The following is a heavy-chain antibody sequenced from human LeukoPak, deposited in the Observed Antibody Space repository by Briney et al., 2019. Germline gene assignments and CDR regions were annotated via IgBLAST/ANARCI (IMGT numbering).Heavy chain of an antibody. CDR2: TYYRSKLYN. J-gene: IGHJ2*01. CDR1: GDSVSSNSAA. Sequence: SQTLSLTCAISGDSVSSNSAAWNWIRQSPSRGPEWLGRTYYRSKLYNDYAVAVYSRISINPDTSKNQCSLQLNSVTPEDTAVYYCGRSGIWGAWYFDLWGRGTLVTVSS. D-gene: IGHD7-27*01. CDR3: GRSGIWGAWYFDL. V-gene: IGHV6-1*01.